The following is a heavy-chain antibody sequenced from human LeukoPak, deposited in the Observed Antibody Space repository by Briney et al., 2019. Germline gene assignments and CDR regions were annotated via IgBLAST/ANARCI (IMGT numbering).Heavy chain of an antibody. CDR2: ISYDVSKT. J-gene: IGHJ4*02. D-gene: IGHD6-6*01. V-gene: IGHV3-30*04. Sequence: GGSLRLSCAASGFTFSTYAMHWVRQAPGKGLEWVAVISYDVSKTYYADSVKGRFTISRDNSKNTLYLQMNSLRAEDTAVYYCARVGYSSSSIDYWGQGTLVTVSS. CDR3: ARVGYSSSSIDY. CDR1: GFTFSTYA.